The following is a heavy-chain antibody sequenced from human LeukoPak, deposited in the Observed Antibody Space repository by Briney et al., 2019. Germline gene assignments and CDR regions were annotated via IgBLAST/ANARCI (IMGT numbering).Heavy chain of an antibody. J-gene: IGHJ2*01. V-gene: IGHV4-59*01. CDR3: ASTLIVVVPAADWYFDL. CDR1: GGSISSYY. D-gene: IGHD2-2*01. CDR2: IYYSGST. Sequence: PSETLSLTCTGSGGSISSYYWSWIRQPPGKGLEWIGYIYYSGSTNYNPSLKSRVTISVDTSKNQFSLKLSSVTATDTAVYYCASTLIVVVPAADWYFDLWGRGTLVTVSS.